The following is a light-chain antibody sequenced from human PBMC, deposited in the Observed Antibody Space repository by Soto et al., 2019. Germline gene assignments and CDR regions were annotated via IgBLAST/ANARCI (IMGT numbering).Light chain of an antibody. CDR3: SSYAGSNSPVV. Sequence: QSVLTQPPSASGSPGQSVTISCTGTSSDVGGYKYVSWYQQHPGKAPKLMIYEVSKRPSGVPDRFSGSKSGNTASLTVSGLQAEDEADYYCSSYAGSNSPVVFGGGTKLTVL. CDR2: EVS. J-gene: IGLJ2*01. CDR1: SSDVGGYKY. V-gene: IGLV2-8*01.